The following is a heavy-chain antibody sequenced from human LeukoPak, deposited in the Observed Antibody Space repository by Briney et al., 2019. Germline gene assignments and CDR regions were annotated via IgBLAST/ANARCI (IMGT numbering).Heavy chain of an antibody. Sequence: GGSLRLSCAASGFTVTSNYMSWVRQAPGKGLEWVSVIYGDGRIHYADSVKGRFSISRDDSKNTLYLQMNSLRAEDTAVYYCARESGYSYGLAGFFDYRGQGTLVTVSS. CDR2: IYGDGRI. V-gene: IGHV3-53*01. CDR1: GFTVTSNY. J-gene: IGHJ4*02. D-gene: IGHD5-18*01. CDR3: ARESGYSYGLAGFFDY.